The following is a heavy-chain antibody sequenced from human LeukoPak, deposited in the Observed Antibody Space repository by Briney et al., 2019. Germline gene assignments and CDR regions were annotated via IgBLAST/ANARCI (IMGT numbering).Heavy chain of an antibody. CDR2: IYSGGST. Sequence: GGSLRLSCAASGFTVSSNYMSWVREAPGKGLEWGSVIYSGGSTYYADSVKGRFTISRDNSKNTLYLQMNSLRTEDTAVYYCARGGSYFDISGYYFYWGQGTLVTVSS. J-gene: IGHJ4*02. D-gene: IGHD3-22*01. V-gene: IGHV3-66*01. CDR3: ARGGSYFDISGYYFY. CDR1: GFTVSSNY.